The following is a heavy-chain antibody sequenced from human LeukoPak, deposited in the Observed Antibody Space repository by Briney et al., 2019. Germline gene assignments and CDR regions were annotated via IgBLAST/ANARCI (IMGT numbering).Heavy chain of an antibody. CDR1: GFTFSTYE. J-gene: IGHJ4*02. V-gene: IGHV3-48*03. Sequence: PGGSLRLSCAASGFTFSTYEMNWVRQAPGKGLEWVSYISSSGGTIHHSDSVKGRFTIPRDNAKNSLYLQMNSLRAEDTAVYYCVREVRREGDQFDYWGQGTLVTVSS. CDR3: VREVRREGDQFDY. D-gene: IGHD2-21*01. CDR2: ISSSGGTI.